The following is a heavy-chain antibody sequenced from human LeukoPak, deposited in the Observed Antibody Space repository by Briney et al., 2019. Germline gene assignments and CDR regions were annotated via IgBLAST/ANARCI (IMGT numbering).Heavy chain of an antibody. D-gene: IGHD6-19*01. CDR2: IIPIFGTA. V-gene: IGHV1-69*05. J-gene: IGHJ4*02. CDR3: AKTPIPGIAVAEDY. CDR1: GGTFSSYA. Sequence: SVKVSCKASGGTFSSYAIGWVRQAPGQGLEWMGRIIPIFGTANYAQKFQGRVTITTDESTSTAYMELSSLRSEDTAVYYCAKTPIPGIAVAEDYWGQGTLVTVSS.